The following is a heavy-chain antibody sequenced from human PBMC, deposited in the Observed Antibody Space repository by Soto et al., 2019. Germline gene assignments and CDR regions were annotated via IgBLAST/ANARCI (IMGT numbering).Heavy chain of an antibody. J-gene: IGHJ4*02. CDR2: INPNGDNT. D-gene: IGHD6-13*01. CDR3: AREGAAAARMFDN. CDR1: GYTFNMYY. Sequence: QVQLVQSGAEVRNPGASVKLSCKASGYTFNMYYMHWVRQAPGQGLEWMGVINPNGDNTTYAQRFQGRLTMTRDTSTSTVYMDLTSLRSEDTAVYYCAREGAAAARMFDNWGQGTLVTVSS. V-gene: IGHV1-46*02.